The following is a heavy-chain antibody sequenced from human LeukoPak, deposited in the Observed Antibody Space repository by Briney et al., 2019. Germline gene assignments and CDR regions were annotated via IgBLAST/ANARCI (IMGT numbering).Heavy chain of an antibody. CDR2: INHSGST. CDR3: ARDLAVAGTFDY. D-gene: IGHD6-19*01. V-gene: IGHV4-34*01. Sequence: PSETLSLTCAVYGGSFSGYYWSWIRQPPGKGLEWIGEINHSGSTNYNPSLKSRVTMSVDTSKNQFSLKLSSVTAADTAVYYCARDLAVAGTFDYWGQGTLVTVSS. CDR1: GGSFSGYY. J-gene: IGHJ4*02.